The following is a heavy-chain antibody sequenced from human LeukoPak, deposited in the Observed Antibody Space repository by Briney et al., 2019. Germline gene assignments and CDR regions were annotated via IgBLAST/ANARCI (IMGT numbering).Heavy chain of an antibody. CDR1: GGSISSYY. D-gene: IGHD3-10*01. J-gene: IGHJ5*02. CDR2: IYYSGST. Sequence: SETLSLTCTVSGGSISSYYWSWIRQPPGKGLEWIGYIYYSGSTNYNPSLKSRVTISVDTSKNQFSLKLSSVTAADTAVYFCARVGLRGVIILWFDPWGQGTLVTVS. V-gene: IGHV4-59*01. CDR3: ARVGLRGVIILWFDP.